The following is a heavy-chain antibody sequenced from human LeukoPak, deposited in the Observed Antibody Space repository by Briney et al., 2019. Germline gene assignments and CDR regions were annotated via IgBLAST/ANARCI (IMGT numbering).Heavy chain of an antibody. CDR2: ISYDGSNK. V-gene: IGHV3-30-3*01. CDR3: ARADIVLMVPMAFDI. D-gene: IGHD2-8*01. CDR1: GFTFSSYA. Sequence: KTGGSLRLSCAASGFTFSSYAMHWVRQAPGKGLEWVAVISYDGSNKYYADSVKGRFTISRDNSKNTLYLQINSLRAEDTAVYYCARADIVLMVPMAFDIWGQGTMVTVSS. J-gene: IGHJ3*02.